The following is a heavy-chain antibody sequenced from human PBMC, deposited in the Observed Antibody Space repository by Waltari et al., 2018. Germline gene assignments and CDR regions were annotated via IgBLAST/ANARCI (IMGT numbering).Heavy chain of an antibody. CDR3: ARYLGLSPDFDY. J-gene: IGHJ4*02. D-gene: IGHD1-26*01. CDR1: GYSISSGSY. V-gene: IGHV4-38-2*02. CDR2: IYHSGST. Sequence: QVQLQESGPGLVKPSETLSLTCTVSGYSISSGSYWGWIRQPPGKGLEWIGSIYHSGSTYYNPSLKSRVTISVDTSKNQFSLKLSSVTAADTAVYYCARYLGLSPDFDYWGQGTLVTVSS.